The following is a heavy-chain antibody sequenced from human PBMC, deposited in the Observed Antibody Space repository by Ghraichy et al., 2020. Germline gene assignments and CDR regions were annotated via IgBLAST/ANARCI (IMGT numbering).Heavy chain of an antibody. V-gene: IGHV3-11*01. D-gene: IGHD2-2*01. J-gene: IGHJ6*02. CDR3: ARVASPDYGMDV. CDR2: ISSSGSTI. CDR1: GFTFSDYY. Sequence: LNISCAASGFTFSDYYMSWIRQAPGKGLEWGSYISSSGSTIYYADSVKGRFTISRDNDKNSLYLQMNSLRAEDTAVYYCARVASPDYGMDVWGQGTTVTVSS.